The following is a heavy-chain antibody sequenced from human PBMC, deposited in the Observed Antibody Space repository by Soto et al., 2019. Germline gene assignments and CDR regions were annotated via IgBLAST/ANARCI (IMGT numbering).Heavy chain of an antibody. Sequence: QVQLVESGGGVLQPGRSLRLSCAASGFTFSSYGMHWVRQAPGKGLEWVAVISYDGSNNYYADSVKGRFTISRDNSKNTLYLQMNSLRAEDTAVYYCAKDSYSSSWYHYYYGMDVWGQGTTVTVSS. V-gene: IGHV3-30*18. J-gene: IGHJ6*02. CDR2: ISYDGSNN. CDR1: GFTFSSYG. D-gene: IGHD6-13*01. CDR3: AKDSYSSSWYHYYYGMDV.